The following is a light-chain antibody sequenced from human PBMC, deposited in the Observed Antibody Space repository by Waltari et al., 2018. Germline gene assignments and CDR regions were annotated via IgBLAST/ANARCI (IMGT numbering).Light chain of an antibody. J-gene: IGLJ1*01. CDR2: EVS. CDR1: SSDVGGYNY. Sequence: QSALTQPPSASGSPGQSVTISCTGTSSDVGGYNYVSWYQQHPGKAPKLMIYEVSKRPSGVPDCVCGSKSGNTASLTVSGLQAEDEADYYCSSYAGSNNYVFGTGTKVTVL. CDR3: SSYAGSNNYV. V-gene: IGLV2-8*01.